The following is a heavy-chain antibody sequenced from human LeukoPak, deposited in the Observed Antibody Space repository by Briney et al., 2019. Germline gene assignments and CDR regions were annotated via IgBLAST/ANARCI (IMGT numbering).Heavy chain of an antibody. D-gene: IGHD1-26*01. V-gene: IGHV4-59*12. Sequence: PSETLSLTCTVSGGSISSYYWSWIRQPPGKGLEWIGYIYYSGSTNYNPSLKSRVTISVDRSKNQFSLKLSSVTAADTAVYYCARDLVGAPDYWGQGTLVTVSS. J-gene: IGHJ4*02. CDR2: IYYSGST. CDR1: GGSISSYY. CDR3: ARDLVGAPDY.